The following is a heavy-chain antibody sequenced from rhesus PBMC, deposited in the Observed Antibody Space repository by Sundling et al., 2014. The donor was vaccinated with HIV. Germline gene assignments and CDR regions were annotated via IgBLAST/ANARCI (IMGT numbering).Heavy chain of an antibody. CDR3: ARGLGFCSDGVCYTGFYGLDS. J-gene: IGHJ6*01. CDR2: INPYKGNT. D-gene: IGHD2-39*02. CDR1: GYTFTSHS. Sequence: QVQLVQSGAEVKKPGASVMLSCKASGYTFTSHSINWVRQAPGQGLEWMGWINPYKGNTGYAQKFQGRVTMTRDTSTNTAFMELSSLRSEDTAVYYCARGLGFCSDGVCYTGFYGLDSWGQGVVVTVSS. V-gene: IGHV1-200*01.